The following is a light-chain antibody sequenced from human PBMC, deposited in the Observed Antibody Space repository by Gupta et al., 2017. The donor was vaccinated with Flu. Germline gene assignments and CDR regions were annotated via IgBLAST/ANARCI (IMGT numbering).Light chain of an antibody. Sequence: EIVLTQSPGPLSLSPGERATLSCRTSQSVSHSYLAWYQQKPGQDPRLLSYGASSSATGIPVRFSGSGSGTAFTLTISRLEPEDVAVYYCQQYGSLYTFGQGTKLEIK. J-gene: IGKJ2*01. CDR3: QQYGSLYT. CDR2: GAS. CDR1: QSVSHSY. V-gene: IGKV3-20*01.